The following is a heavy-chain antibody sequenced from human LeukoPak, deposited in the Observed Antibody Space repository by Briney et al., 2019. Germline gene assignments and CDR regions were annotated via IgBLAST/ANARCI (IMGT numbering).Heavy chain of an antibody. CDR2: ISSSSSYI. V-gene: IGHV3-21*01. Sequence: PGGSLRLSCAASGFTFSSYSMNWVRQAPGKGLEWVSSISSSSSYIYYADSLKGRFTISRDNAKNSLYLQMNSLRAEDTAVYYCARGYCSSTSCKPYYFDYRGQGTLVTVSS. D-gene: IGHD2-2*01. J-gene: IGHJ4*02. CDR3: ARGYCSSTSCKPYYFDY. CDR1: GFTFSSYS.